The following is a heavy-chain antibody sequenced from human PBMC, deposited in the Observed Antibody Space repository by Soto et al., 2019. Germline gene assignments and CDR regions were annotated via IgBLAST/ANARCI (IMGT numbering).Heavy chain of an antibody. CDR3: ARGLGELRYYYYGMDV. CDR2: IYSGGST. Sequence: GGSLRLSCAASGFTVSSNYISWVRQAPGKGLEWVSVIYSGGSTYYADSVKGRFTISRDNSKNTLYLQMNSLRAEDTAVYYCARGLGELRYYYYGMDVWGQGTTVTVSS. D-gene: IGHD3-16*01. J-gene: IGHJ6*02. CDR1: GFTVSSNY. V-gene: IGHV3-53*01.